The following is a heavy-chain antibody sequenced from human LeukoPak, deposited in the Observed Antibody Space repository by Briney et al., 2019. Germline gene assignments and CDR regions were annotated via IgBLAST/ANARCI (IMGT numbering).Heavy chain of an antibody. V-gene: IGHV3-48*02. CDR3: ARGAGRGGYYFDY. Sequence: PGGSPRLSCAASGFTFSRYSMNWVRQAPGKGLEWVSYISGSSSTIYYADSVKGRFTISRDNAKNSLYLQMNSLRDEDTAVYYCARGAGRGGYYFDYWGQGTLVSVSS. CDR1: GFTFSRYS. J-gene: IGHJ4*02. D-gene: IGHD6-13*01. CDR2: ISGSSSTI.